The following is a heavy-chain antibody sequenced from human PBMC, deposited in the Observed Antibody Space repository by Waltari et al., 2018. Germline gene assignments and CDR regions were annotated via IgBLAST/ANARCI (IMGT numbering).Heavy chain of an antibody. CDR1: GYTFTGYY. D-gene: IGHD2-15*01. CDR2: LNTNSGGT. Sequence: QVQLVQPGAEVKKPGASVKVSCKASGYTFTGYYMHWVRQAPGQGLEWMGWLNTNSGGTNYAQKFQGRVTMNRDTSISTAYMELSRLRSDDTAVYYCARDLSVVAATSGFDPWGQGTLVTVSS. V-gene: IGHV1-2*02. CDR3: ARDLSVVAATSGFDP. J-gene: IGHJ5*02.